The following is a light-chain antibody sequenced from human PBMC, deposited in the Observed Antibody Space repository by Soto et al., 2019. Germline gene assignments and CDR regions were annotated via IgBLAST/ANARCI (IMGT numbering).Light chain of an antibody. CDR2: DVS. CDR1: TSDVGGYNY. V-gene: IGLV2-14*03. CDR3: SSYTTSSTLV. Sequence: QSALTQPASVSGSPGQSITISCTGTTSDVGGYNYVSWYQHHPGKAPKLMIYDVSDRPSGVSNRFSGSKSGNTASLTISGLQPEDEADYYCSSYTTSSTLVFGGGTK. J-gene: IGLJ2*01.